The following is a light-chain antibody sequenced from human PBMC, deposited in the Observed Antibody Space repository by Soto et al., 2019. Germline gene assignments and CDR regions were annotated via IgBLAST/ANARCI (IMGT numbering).Light chain of an antibody. V-gene: IGKV3-11*01. CDR2: DAS. CDR3: QERSHWT. CDR1: VMISTY. Sequence: EIVLTQSPVTPSLSPGQRATLSCRASVMISTYVAWYQQKPGQAPRLLIYDASNRATGVPARFSGSGSGTDFTLTISALEPEDFAVYYCQERSHWTFGRGTKVDIK. J-gene: IGKJ1*01.